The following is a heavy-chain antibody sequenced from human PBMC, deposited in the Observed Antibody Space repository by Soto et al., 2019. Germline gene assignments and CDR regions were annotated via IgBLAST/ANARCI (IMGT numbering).Heavy chain of an antibody. Sequence: GGSLRLSCAASGFTFSSYGMHWVRQAPGKGLEWVAVISYDGSNKYYADSVKGRFTISRDNSKNTLYLQMNSLRAEDTAVYYCARDLIAAAGPWAFDIWGQGTMVTVSS. V-gene: IGHV3-30*03. CDR2: ISYDGSNK. CDR3: ARDLIAAAGPWAFDI. J-gene: IGHJ3*02. D-gene: IGHD6-13*01. CDR1: GFTFSSYG.